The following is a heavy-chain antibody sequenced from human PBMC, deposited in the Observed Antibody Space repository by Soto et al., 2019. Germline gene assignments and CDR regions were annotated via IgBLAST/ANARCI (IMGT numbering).Heavy chain of an antibody. CDR2: INHSGST. Sequence: PSETLSLTCAVYGGSFSGYYWSWIRQPPGKGLEWIGEINHSGSTNYNPSIKSRVTISVDTSKNQFSLKLSSVTAADTAVYYCARGRRVVVPRNNWFDPWGQGTLVTVSS. CDR3: ARGRRVVVPRNNWFDP. J-gene: IGHJ5*02. CDR1: GGSFSGYY. V-gene: IGHV4-34*01. D-gene: IGHD2-2*01.